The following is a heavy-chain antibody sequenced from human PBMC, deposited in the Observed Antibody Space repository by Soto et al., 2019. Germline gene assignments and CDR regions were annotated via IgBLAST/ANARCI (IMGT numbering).Heavy chain of an antibody. CDR3: TRPPSY. CDR2: IRSKANSYAT. Sequence: GGSLRLSCAASGFTFSSSAMHGVLQASGKGLEWVGRIRSKANSYATAYAASVKGRFTISRDDSKNTAYLQMNSLKTEDTAVYYCTRPPSYWGQGTLVTVSS. V-gene: IGHV3-73*01. CDR1: GFTFSSSA. J-gene: IGHJ4*02.